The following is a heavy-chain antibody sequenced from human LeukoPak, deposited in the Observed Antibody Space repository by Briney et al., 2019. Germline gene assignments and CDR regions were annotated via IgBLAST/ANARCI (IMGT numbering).Heavy chain of an antibody. Sequence: SETLSLTCTVSGGSISSGGYYWSWIRQHPGKGLEWIGYIYYSGSTYYNPSLKSRVTISVDTSKNQFSLKLSSVTAADTAVYYCARQSGGYDFWSGYYRGALDIWGQGTMVTVSS. V-gene: IGHV4-31*03. CDR2: IYYSGST. CDR3: ARQSGGYDFWSGYYRGALDI. J-gene: IGHJ3*02. CDR1: GGSISSGGYY. D-gene: IGHD3-3*01.